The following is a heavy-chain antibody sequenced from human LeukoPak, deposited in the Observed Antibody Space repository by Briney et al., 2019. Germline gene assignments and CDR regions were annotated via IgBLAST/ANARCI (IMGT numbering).Heavy chain of an antibody. D-gene: IGHD5-12*01. CDR2: ISTSSSDI. CDR1: GFTFNKHT. CDR3: ARVPSGYNQRYFYYYMDV. Sequence: GGSLRLSCAASGFTFNKHTMNWVRQAPGKGLEWVSSISTSSSDIYYADSVKGRFTISRDNAKNSLYLQSNSLRAEDTAVYYCARVPSGYNQRYFYYYMDVWGKGTTVTVSS. V-gene: IGHV3-21*01. J-gene: IGHJ6*03.